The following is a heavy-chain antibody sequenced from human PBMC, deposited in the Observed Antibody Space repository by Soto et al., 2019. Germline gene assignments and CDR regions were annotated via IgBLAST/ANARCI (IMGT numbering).Heavy chain of an antibody. D-gene: IGHD3-3*01. CDR2: IKQDRSEK. Sequence: EVQLVESGGGLVQPGGSLRLSCAVSGFNFRDFWMSWVRQAPGRGLEWVANIKQDRSEKYYVDSVKGRFTVSRDNAKNSLYLQMNSLTAEDTAMYYCAKRNFGVLAGYWGPGTLVTVSS. CDR3: AKRNFGVLAGY. J-gene: IGHJ1*01. CDR1: GFNFRDFW. V-gene: IGHV3-7*03.